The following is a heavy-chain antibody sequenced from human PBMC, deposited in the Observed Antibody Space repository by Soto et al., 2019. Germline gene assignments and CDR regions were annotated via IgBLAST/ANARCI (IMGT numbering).Heavy chain of an antibody. D-gene: IGHD2-15*01. CDR1: GFTFSTYS. V-gene: IGHV3-21*01. CDR3: ARRRSFNTNMYY. J-gene: IGHJ4*02. Sequence: EVQLVESGGGLVKPGGSLRLSCAASGFTFSTYSMNWVRQAPGKGLEWVSSISSSGASRSYADSVKGRFTISRDNAKNSLYLQLDSLRAEDTAVYYCARRRSFNTNMYYWCQGNLVTVSS. CDR2: ISSSGASR.